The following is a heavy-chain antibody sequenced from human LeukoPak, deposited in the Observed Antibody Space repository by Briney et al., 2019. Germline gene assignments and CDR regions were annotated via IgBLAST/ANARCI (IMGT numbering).Heavy chain of an antibody. CDR2: IYSSEFT. Sequence: SETLPLSCTVSGAFFDNSYCWTWVRQPPGKRPEWIGTIYSSEFTYYSPSLRSRVTISAYTSKNLFSLRLTSVTAADTAVYYWARGSDDYKLGNYWGQGILVTVSS. CDR3: ARGSDDYKLGNY. J-gene: IGHJ4*02. D-gene: IGHD4/OR15-4a*01. CDR1: GAFFDNSYC. V-gene: IGHV4-39*01.